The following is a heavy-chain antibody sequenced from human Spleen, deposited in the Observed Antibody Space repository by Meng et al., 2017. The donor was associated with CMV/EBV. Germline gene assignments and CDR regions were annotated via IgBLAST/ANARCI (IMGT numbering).Heavy chain of an antibody. J-gene: IGHJ4*02. CDR3: ATGATLDY. CDR1: GFTFSSYR. Sequence: GESLKISCVGSGFTFSSYRINWVRQAPGKGLEWVASISSTSAYIYYAESVEGRFIISRDNAKSSLYLTMDNLAVEDTAVYYCATGATLDYWGQGTLVTVSS. V-gene: IGHV3-21*01. D-gene: IGHD3-10*01. CDR2: ISSTSAYI.